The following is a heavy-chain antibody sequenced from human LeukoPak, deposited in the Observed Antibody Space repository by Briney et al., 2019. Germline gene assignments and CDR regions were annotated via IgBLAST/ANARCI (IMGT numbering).Heavy chain of an antibody. V-gene: IGHV4-38-2*01. CDR3: AAVRLNGERRYWYFDF. CDR2: IYHAGTT. CDR1: GSSITSDYY. D-gene: IGHD6-25*01. J-gene: IGHJ2*01. Sequence: PSETPSLTSAVSGSSITSDYYWGWIRLPPGKGLEWIANIYHAGTTSYNPPHKSRVTMSVDTSKNQFSLQLTSVTAADAAVFYCAAVRLNGERRYWYFDFWGRGTLVTVSS.